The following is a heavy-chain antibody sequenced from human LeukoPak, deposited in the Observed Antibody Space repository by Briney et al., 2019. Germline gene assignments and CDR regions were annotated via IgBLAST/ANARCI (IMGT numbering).Heavy chain of an antibody. Sequence: PSETLSLTCTVSGGSISSYYWSWIRQPPGKGLEWIGEINHSGSTNYNPSLKSRVTISVDTSKNQFSLKLSSVTAADTAVYYCARVKGFHYYYMDVWGKGTTVTVSS. V-gene: IGHV4-34*01. CDR2: INHSGST. CDR1: GGSISSYY. D-gene: IGHD3-10*01. CDR3: ARVKGFHYYYMDV. J-gene: IGHJ6*03.